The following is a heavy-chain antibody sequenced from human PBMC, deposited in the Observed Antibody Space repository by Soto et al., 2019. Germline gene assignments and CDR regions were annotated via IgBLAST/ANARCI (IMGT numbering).Heavy chain of an antibody. CDR3: ATVICCSGGSCSSKAGAFDI. V-gene: IGHV1-24*01. D-gene: IGHD2-15*01. CDR2: FDPEDGET. CDR1: GYILITELS. Sequence: GASVKVSCKVSGYILITELSMHWVRQAPGKGLEWMGSFDPEDGETIYAQKFQGRVTMTEDTSTDTAYMELSSLGSEDTAVYYCATVICCSGGSCSSKAGAFDIWGQGTMVTVSS. J-gene: IGHJ3*02.